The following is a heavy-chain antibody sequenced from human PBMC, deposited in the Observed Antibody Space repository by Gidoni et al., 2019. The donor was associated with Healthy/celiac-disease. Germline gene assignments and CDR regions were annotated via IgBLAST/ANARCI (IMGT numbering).Heavy chain of an antibody. CDR1: GGTFSSYT. J-gene: IGHJ3*02. CDR2: IIPILGIA. CDR3: ARAVIAAAGGAFDI. V-gene: IGHV1-69*02. Sequence: QVQLVHSGAEVKKPGSSVKVSCKASGGTFSSYTISGVRQAPGQGLEWLGRIIPILGIAKYAQKFQGRVTITADKSTSTAYMELSSLRAEDTAVYYCARAVIAAAGGAFDIWGQGTMVTVSS. D-gene: IGHD6-13*01.